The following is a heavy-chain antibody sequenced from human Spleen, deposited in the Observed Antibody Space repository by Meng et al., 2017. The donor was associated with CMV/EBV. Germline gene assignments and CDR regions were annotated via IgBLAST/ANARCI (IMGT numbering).Heavy chain of an antibody. Sequence: SLKISCAASGFTFDDHAMHWVRQAPGKGLEWVSGISWNSGSIGYADSVKGRFTISRDNAKNSLYLQMNSLRAEDTALYYCAKELYCSSTSCYGLTGYYYGMDVWGQGTTVTVSS. CDR3: AKELYCSSTSCYGLTGYYYGMDV. CDR1: GFTFDDHA. V-gene: IGHV3-9*01. CDR2: ISWNSGSI. D-gene: IGHD2-2*01. J-gene: IGHJ6*02.